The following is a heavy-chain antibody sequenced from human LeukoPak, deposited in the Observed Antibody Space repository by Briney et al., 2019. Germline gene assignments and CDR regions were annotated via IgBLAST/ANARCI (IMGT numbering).Heavy chain of an antibody. CDR1: GGSFSGYY. CDR2: INHSGST. D-gene: IGHD6-13*01. J-gene: IGHJ6*03. V-gene: IGHV4-34*01. Sequence: PSETPSLTCAVYGGSFSGYYWSWIRQPPGKGLEWIGEINHSGSTNYNPSLKSRVTISVDTSKNQFSLKLSSVTAADTAVYYCARGIAAAGYYHYYYMDVWGKGTTVTVSS. CDR3: ARGIAAAGYYHYYYMDV.